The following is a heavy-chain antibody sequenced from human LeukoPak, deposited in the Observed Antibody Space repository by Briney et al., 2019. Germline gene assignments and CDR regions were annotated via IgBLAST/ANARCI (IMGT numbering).Heavy chain of an antibody. V-gene: IGHV1-24*01. D-gene: IGHD3-3*01. CDR1: GHTLTELS. Sequence: ASVKVSCKVSGHTLTELSMHWVRQAPGKGLEWMGGFDPEDGETIYAQRFQGRVTMTEDTSTDTAYMELSSLRSEDTAVYYCATAPDRYDFWSGYRSWGQGTLVTVSS. CDR3: ATAPDRYDFWSGYRS. CDR2: FDPEDGET. J-gene: IGHJ5*02.